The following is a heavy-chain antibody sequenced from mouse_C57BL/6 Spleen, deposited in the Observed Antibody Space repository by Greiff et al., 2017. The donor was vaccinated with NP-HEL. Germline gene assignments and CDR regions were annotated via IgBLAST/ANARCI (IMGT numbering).Heavy chain of an antibody. Sequence: VQLKESGAELVKPGASVKLSCTASGFNIKDYYMHWVKQRTEQGLEWIGRIDPEDGETKYAPKFQGKATITADTSSNTAYLQLSSLTSEDTAVYYCEGTTVVRNYFDYWGQGTTLTVSS. CDR3: EGTTVVRNYFDY. CDR1: GFNIKDYY. CDR2: IDPEDGET. J-gene: IGHJ2*01. D-gene: IGHD1-1*01. V-gene: IGHV14-2*01.